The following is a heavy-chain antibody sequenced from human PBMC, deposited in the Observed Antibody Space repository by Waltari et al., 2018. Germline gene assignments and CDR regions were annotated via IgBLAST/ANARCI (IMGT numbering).Heavy chain of an antibody. V-gene: IGHV4-34*01. Sequence: QVQLQQWGAGLLKPSETLSLTCAVYGGSFSGYYWSWIRQSPGKGLGWIGEINPGGSTNYNPSLKSRVTIAVDTSKNQFSLKLSSVSAADTAVYYCARSLPLTFYYGSGSSAYGMDVWGQGTTVTVSS. CDR1: GGSFSGYY. CDR3: ARSLPLTFYYGSGSSAYGMDV. CDR2: INPGGST. D-gene: IGHD3-10*01. J-gene: IGHJ6*02.